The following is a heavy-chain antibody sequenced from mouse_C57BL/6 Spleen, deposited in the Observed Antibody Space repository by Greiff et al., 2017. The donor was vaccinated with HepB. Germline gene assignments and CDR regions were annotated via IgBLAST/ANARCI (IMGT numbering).Heavy chain of an antibody. Sequence: QVQLQQPGAELVRPGPSVKLSCKASGYTFTSYWMHWVKQRPGQGLEWIGVIDPSDSYTNYNQKFKGKATLTVDTSSSTAYMQLSSLTSEDSAVYYCARSQTAQATFDYWGQGTTLTVSS. CDR3: ARSQTAQATFDY. V-gene: IGHV1-59*01. D-gene: IGHD3-2*02. CDR2: IDPSDSYT. CDR1: GYTFTSYW. J-gene: IGHJ2*01.